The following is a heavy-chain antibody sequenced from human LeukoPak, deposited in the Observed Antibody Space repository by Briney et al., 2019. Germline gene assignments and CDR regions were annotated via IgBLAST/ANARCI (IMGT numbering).Heavy chain of an antibody. CDR3: ARDYGGNSGWFDP. Sequence: ASVKVSCKASGYTFTSYDLNWVRQATGLGLEWIGWMNPNSGSTGYAQKFQGRVTLTRSTSISTAYMELRSLTSEDTAVYYCARDYGGNSGWFDPWGQGTLVTVSS. D-gene: IGHD4-23*01. CDR1: GYTFTSYD. J-gene: IGHJ5*02. V-gene: IGHV1-8*01. CDR2: MNPNSGST.